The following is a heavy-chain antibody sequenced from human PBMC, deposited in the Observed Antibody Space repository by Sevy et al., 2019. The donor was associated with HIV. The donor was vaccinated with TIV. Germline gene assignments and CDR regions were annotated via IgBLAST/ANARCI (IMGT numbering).Heavy chain of an antibody. D-gene: IGHD1-1*01. CDR2: INHSGST. V-gene: IGHV4-34*01. CDR1: GGSFSGYY. Sequence: SETLSLTCAVYGGSFSGYYWSWIRQPPGKGLEWIGEINHSGSTNYNPSLKSRVTISVDTSKNQFSLKLSSLTAADTAVYYCARQALELERRPFDYWGQGTLVTVSS. CDR3: ARQALELERRPFDY. J-gene: IGHJ4*02.